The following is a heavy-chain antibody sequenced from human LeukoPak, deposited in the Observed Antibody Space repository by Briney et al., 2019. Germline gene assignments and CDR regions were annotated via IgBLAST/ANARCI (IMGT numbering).Heavy chain of an antibody. CDR2: ISSNGGST. V-gene: IGHV3-64*01. CDR1: GFTFSSYA. D-gene: IGHD7-27*01. CDR3: ARDLGAFDI. Sequence: GESLRLSCAASGFTFSSYAMHWVRQAPGKGLEYVSAISSNGGSTYYANSVKGRFTISRDNSKNTLYLQMGSLRSEDTAVYYCARDLGAFDIWGQGTMVTVSS. J-gene: IGHJ3*02.